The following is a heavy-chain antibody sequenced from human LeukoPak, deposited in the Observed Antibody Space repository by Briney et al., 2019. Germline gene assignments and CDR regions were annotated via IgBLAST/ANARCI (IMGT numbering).Heavy chain of an antibody. Sequence: SETLSLTCTVSGGSISSYYWSWIRQPPGKGLEWIGCIHYSGSTNYNPSLKSRVTISVDTSKNQFSLKLSSVTAADTAVYYCARDRYSSGWYYYGMDVWGQGTTVTVSS. CDR1: GGSISSYY. D-gene: IGHD6-19*01. CDR3: ARDRYSSGWYYYGMDV. CDR2: IHYSGST. J-gene: IGHJ6*02. V-gene: IGHV4-59*01.